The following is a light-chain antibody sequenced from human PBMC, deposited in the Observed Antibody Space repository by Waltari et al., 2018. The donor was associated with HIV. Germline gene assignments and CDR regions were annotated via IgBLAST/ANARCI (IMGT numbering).Light chain of an antibody. CDR3: QQYNSYSYS. Sequence: DIQMTQSPSTLSASVGDRVIITCRASQSINSWLAWYQQKPGKVPNLLIYKASSLESGVPSRFSGSGSGTEFTLTISSLQPDDFATYYCQQYNSYSYSFGQGTKLEIK. CDR1: QSINSW. V-gene: IGKV1-5*03. CDR2: KAS. J-gene: IGKJ2*03.